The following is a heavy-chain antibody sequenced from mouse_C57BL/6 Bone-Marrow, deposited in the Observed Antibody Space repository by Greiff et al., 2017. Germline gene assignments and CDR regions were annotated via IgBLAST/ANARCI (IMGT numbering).Heavy chain of an antibody. CDR3: ARSGLFITTVVRADWFAY. CDR1: GYSFTDYN. D-gene: IGHD1-1*01. Sequence: VQLKESGPELVKPGASVKISCKASGYSFTDYNMNWVKQSNGKSLEWIGVINPNYGTTSYNQKFKGKATLTVDQSSSTAYMQLNSLTSEDSAVYYCARSGLFITTVVRADWFAYWGQGTLVTVSA. CDR2: INPNYGTT. V-gene: IGHV1-39*01. J-gene: IGHJ3*01.